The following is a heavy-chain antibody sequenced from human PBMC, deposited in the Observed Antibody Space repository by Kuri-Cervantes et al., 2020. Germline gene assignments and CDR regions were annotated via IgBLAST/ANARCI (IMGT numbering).Heavy chain of an antibody. Sequence: SETLSLTCNVSGGSISSDYWSWIRQPPGKGLEWIGYIFYSGSTNYNPSLKSRVTISVDTSKNQFSLKMNSVTAADTAVYYCARGRHAHYDYVWGSYRFWGQGTLVTVSS. CDR3: ARGRHAHYDYVWGSYRF. CDR2: IFYSGST. V-gene: IGHV4-59*12. CDR1: GGSISSDY. J-gene: IGHJ4*02. D-gene: IGHD3-16*02.